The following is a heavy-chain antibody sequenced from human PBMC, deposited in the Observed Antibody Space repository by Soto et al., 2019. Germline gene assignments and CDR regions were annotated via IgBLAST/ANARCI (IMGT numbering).Heavy chain of an antibody. D-gene: IGHD5-12*01. V-gene: IGHV4-59*08. CDR3: ARQLYSGYDYYYFDC. CDR1: GGSISSYY. CDR2: IYYSGST. Sequence: SETLSLTCTVSGGSISSYYWSWIRQPPGKGLEWIGYIYYSGSTNYNPSLKSRVTISVETSKNQFSLKLSSVTAADTAVYYCARQLYSGYDYYYFDCWGQGTLVTVSS. J-gene: IGHJ4*02.